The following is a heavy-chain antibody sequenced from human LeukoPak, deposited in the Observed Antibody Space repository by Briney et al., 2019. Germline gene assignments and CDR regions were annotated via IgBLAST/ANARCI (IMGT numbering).Heavy chain of an antibody. D-gene: IGHD5-12*01. Sequence: SETLSLTCAVYGGSFSGYYWSWIRQPPGKGLEWIGEINHSGSTNYNPSLKSRVTISVDTSKNQFSLKLSSVTAADTAVYYCANGRLRFYRYWGQGTLVTVSS. CDR1: GGSFSGYY. V-gene: IGHV4-34*01. J-gene: IGHJ4*02. CDR2: INHSGST. CDR3: ANGRLRFYRY.